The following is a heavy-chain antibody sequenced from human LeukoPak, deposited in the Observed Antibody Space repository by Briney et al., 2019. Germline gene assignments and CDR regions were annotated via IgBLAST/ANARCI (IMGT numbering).Heavy chain of an antibody. J-gene: IGHJ4*02. CDR1: GFTFSSYS. CDR2: ISSSSSYI. CDR3: ARASFEYSSSSRADY. D-gene: IGHD6-6*01. Sequence: KPGGSLRLSCAASGFTFSSYSMNWVRQAPGKGLEWVSSISSSSSYIYYADSVKGRFTISRDNAKNSLYLQMNSLRAEDTAVYYCARASFEYSSSSRADYWGQGTLVTVSS. V-gene: IGHV3-21*01.